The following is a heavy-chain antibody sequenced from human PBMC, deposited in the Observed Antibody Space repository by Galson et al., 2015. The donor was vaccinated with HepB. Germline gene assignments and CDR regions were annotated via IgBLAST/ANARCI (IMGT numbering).Heavy chain of an antibody. CDR1: GFTFSSYS. CDR2: ISRSSNYI. V-gene: IGHV3-21*01. J-gene: IGHJ4*02. CDR3: ARDLYSGYDGGYYFDY. D-gene: IGHD5-12*01. Sequence: SLRLSCAASGFTFSSYSINWVRQAPGKGLEWVSSISRSSNYIYYADSVKGRFTISRDNAKNSLYLHMNSLRAEDTAVYYCARDLYSGYDGGYYFDYWGQGTLVTVSS.